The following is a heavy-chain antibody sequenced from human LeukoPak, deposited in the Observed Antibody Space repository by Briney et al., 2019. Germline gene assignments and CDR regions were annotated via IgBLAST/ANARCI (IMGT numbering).Heavy chain of an antibody. J-gene: IGHJ4*02. CDR2: IHYSGST. CDR1: GGSISTDY. Sequence: PSETLSLTCTVSGGSISTDYWSWIRQPPGKGLEWIGYIHYSGSTNYNPSLRSRVTISVDTSKNQFSLRLSSVTAADTAVYYCAGIYCSSTTCYFDYWGQGTLVTVSS. D-gene: IGHD2-2*01. V-gene: IGHV4-59*01. CDR3: AGIYCSSTTCYFDY.